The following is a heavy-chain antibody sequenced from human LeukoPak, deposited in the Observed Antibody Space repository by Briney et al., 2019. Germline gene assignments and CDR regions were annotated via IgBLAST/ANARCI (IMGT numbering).Heavy chain of an antibody. Sequence: ASVKVSCKASGYTFTSYGISWVRQAPGQGLEWMGWISAYNGNTNYAQKLQGRVTMTTDTSTSTAYMELRSLRSDDTAVYLCARGAAEGKFWGGSYGIDVWGQGTKVTVSS. D-gene: IGHD3-3*01. CDR3: ARGAAEGKFWGGSYGIDV. J-gene: IGHJ6*01. CDR1: GYTFTSYG. CDR2: ISAYNGNT. V-gene: IGHV1-18*01.